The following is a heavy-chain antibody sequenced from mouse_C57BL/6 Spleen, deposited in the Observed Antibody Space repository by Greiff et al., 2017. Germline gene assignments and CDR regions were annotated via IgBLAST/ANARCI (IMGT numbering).Heavy chain of an antibody. CDR3: ARDGYY. J-gene: IGHJ3*01. CDR2: IDPSDSYT. D-gene: IGHD2-3*01. V-gene: IGHV1-69*01. Sequence: QVQLKQPGAELVMPGASVKLSCKASGYTFTSYWMHWVKQRPGQGLEWIGEIDPSDSYTNYNQKFKGKSTLTVDKSSSTAYMQLSSLTSEDSAVYYCARDGYYWGQGTLVTVSA. CDR1: GYTFTSYW.